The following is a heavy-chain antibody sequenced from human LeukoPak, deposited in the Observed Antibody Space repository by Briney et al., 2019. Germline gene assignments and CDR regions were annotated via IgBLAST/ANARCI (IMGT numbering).Heavy chain of an antibody. J-gene: IGHJ5*02. CDR1: GFTFSSYW. D-gene: IGHD2/OR15-2a*01. CDR2: ISSSSSTI. Sequence: GGSLRLSCAASGFTFSSYWMSWVRQAPGKGLEWVSYISSSSSTIYYADSVKGRFTISRDNAKNSLYLRMNSLRDEDTAVYYCARNSYWFDPWGQGTLVTVSS. V-gene: IGHV3-48*02. CDR3: ARNSYWFDP.